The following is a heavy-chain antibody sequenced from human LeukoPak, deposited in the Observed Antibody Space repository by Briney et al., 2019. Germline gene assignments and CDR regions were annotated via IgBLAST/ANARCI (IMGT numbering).Heavy chain of an antibody. Sequence: SQTPSLTCTVSGGSVSSGDYYWSWIRQPPGKGLEWIGSVYHSGETYYNPSLNSRVTISVDRSKNQFSLKLNSVTAADTAVYYCAREKVGQDGDYFHWGQGTLVTVSS. J-gene: IGHJ4*02. CDR3: AREKVGQDGDYFH. CDR1: GGSVSSGDYY. D-gene: IGHD4-17*01. CDR2: VYHSGET. V-gene: IGHV4-30-2*01.